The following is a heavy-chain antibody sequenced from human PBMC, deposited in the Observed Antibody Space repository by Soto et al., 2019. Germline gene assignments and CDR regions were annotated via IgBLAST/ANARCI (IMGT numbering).Heavy chain of an antibody. Sequence: PGGSLRLSCAASGFTFSSYAMSWVRRAPGKGLEWVSAISGSGGSTYYADPVKGRFTISRDNSKNTLYLQMNSLRAEDTAVYYCAKGGYYDILTGYYYFDYWGQGTLVTVSS. CDR1: GFTFSSYA. J-gene: IGHJ4*02. D-gene: IGHD3-9*01. CDR2: ISGSGGST. V-gene: IGHV3-23*01. CDR3: AKGGYYDILTGYYYFDY.